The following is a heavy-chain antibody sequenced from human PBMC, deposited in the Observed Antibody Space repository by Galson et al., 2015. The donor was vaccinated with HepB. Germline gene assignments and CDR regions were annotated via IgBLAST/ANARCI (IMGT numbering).Heavy chain of an antibody. J-gene: IGHJ4*02. Sequence: ETLSLTCAVSGYSISSGYYWGWIRQPPGKGLEWIGSIYHSGSTYYNPSLKSRVTISVDTSKNQFSLKLSSVTAADTAVYYCARRDYGDYYFDYWGQGTLVTVSS. CDR1: GYSISSGYY. V-gene: IGHV4-38-2*01. CDR3: ARRDYGDYYFDY. CDR2: IYHSGST. D-gene: IGHD4-17*01.